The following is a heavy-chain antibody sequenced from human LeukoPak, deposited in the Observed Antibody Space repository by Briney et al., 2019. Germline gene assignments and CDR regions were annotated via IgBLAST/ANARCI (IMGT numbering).Heavy chain of an antibody. CDR2: TYYRSKWYN. V-gene: IGHV6-1*01. CDR3: AREDGTIFGVVPRFDY. CDR1: GDSVSSNSAA. Sequence: SQTLSLTCAISGDSVSSNSAAWNWIRQSPSRGLEWLGRTYYRSKWYNDYAVSVKSRITINPDTSKNQFSLQLNSVTPEDTAVYYCAREDGTIFGVVPRFDYWGQGTLVTVSS. D-gene: IGHD3-3*01. J-gene: IGHJ4*02.